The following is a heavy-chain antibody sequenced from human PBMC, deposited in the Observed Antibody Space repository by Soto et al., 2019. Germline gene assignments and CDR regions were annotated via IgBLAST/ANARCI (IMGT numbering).Heavy chain of an antibody. V-gene: IGHV3-30*18. D-gene: IGHD3-3*01. Sequence: QVQLVESGGGVVQPGRSLRLSCAASGFTFSSYGMHWVRQAPGKGLEWVAVISYDGSNKYYVDSVKGRFTISRDNSKNTLYLQMNSLRAEDTAVYYCAKDLYYDFWSGYLDYWGQGTLVTVSS. J-gene: IGHJ4*02. CDR1: GFTFSSYG. CDR3: AKDLYYDFWSGYLDY. CDR2: ISYDGSNK.